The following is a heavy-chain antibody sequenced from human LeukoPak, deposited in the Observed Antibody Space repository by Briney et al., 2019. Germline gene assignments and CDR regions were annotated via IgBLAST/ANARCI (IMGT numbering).Heavy chain of an antibody. CDR3: ARSGRYSSWWEDY. Sequence: TASETLSLTCTVSGGSISSGGYYWSWIRQPPGKGLEWIGYIYHSGSTYYNPSLKSRVTISVDRSKNQFSLKLSSVTAADTAVYYCARSGRYSSWWEDYWGQGTLVTVSS. V-gene: IGHV4-30-2*01. CDR2: IYHSGST. D-gene: IGHD6-13*01. J-gene: IGHJ4*02. CDR1: GGSISSGGYY.